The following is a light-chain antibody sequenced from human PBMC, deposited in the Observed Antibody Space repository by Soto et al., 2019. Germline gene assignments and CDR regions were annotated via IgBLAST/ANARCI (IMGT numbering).Light chain of an antibody. Sequence: QSALTQPASVSGSPGQSITISCTGTSSDVGGYNYVSWYQQHPGKAPKLMIYEVSNRPSGASNRFSGSKSGNTASLTISGLQAEDEADYYCGSYTSSSTLVFGTGTKVTVL. CDR3: GSYTSSSTLV. CDR2: EVS. V-gene: IGLV2-14*01. J-gene: IGLJ1*01. CDR1: SSDVGGYNY.